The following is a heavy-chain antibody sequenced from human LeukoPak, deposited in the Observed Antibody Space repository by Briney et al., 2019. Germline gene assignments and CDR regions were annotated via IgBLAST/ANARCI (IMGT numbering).Heavy chain of an antibody. J-gene: IGHJ4*02. Sequence: ASVKVSCKVSGYTLTELSMHWVRQAPGKGLEWMGGFGPEDGETIYAQKFQGRVTMTEDTSTDTAYMELSSLRSEDTAVYYCATHSGYSYGSFDYWGQGTLVTVSS. D-gene: IGHD5-18*01. CDR1: GYTLTELS. CDR3: ATHSGYSYGSFDY. CDR2: FGPEDGET. V-gene: IGHV1-24*01.